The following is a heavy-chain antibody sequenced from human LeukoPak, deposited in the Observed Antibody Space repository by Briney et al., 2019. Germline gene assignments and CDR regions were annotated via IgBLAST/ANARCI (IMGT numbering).Heavy chain of an antibody. CDR3: ARDHQPRTYYDFWSGYLGAFDI. D-gene: IGHD3-3*01. CDR1: GYTFTSYY. V-gene: IGHV1-46*01. Sequence: ASVKVSCKASGYTFTSYYMHWVRQAPGQGLEWMGIINPSGGSTSYAQKFQGRVTMTRDTSTSTVYMELSSLRSEDTAVYYCARDHQPRTYYDFWSGYLGAFDIWGQGTMVTVSS. CDR2: INPSGGST. J-gene: IGHJ3*02.